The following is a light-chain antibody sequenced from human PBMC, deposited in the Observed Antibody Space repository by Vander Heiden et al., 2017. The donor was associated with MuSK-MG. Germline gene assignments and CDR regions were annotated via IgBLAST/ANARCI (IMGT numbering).Light chain of an antibody. Sequence: QSALTQPRSVSGSPGQSVTISCTGTSSDVGTYNYFSWYQQHPGKAPKLMISDVNKRPSGGPDRFSGSKSGNTASLTISGLQAEEEADYYCCSDAGSYTWVFGGGTKLTVL. CDR1: SSDVGTYNY. CDR2: DVN. J-gene: IGLJ3*02. V-gene: IGLV2-11*01. CDR3: CSDAGSYTWV.